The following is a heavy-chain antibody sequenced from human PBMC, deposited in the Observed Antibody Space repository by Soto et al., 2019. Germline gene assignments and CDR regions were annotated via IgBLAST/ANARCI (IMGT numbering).Heavy chain of an antibody. CDR2: ISGSGGST. D-gene: IGHD2-2*01. V-gene: IGHV3-23*01. CDR1: GFTFSSYA. Sequence: PGGSLRLACAASGFTFSSYAMSWVRQAPGKGLEWVSAISGSGGSTYYADSVKGRFTISRDNSKNTLYLQMNSLRAEDTAVYYCAKDWAPAYWYQPQSYGMDVWGQGTTVTVSS. J-gene: IGHJ6*02. CDR3: AKDWAPAYWYQPQSYGMDV.